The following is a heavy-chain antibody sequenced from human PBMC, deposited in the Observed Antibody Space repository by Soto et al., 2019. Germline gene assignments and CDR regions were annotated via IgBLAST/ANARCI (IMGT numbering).Heavy chain of an antibody. Sequence: SETLSLTCTVSGGSISSSSYYWGWIRQPPGKGLEWIGSIYYSGSTYYNPSLKSRVTISVDTSKNQFSLKLSSVTAADTAVYSCASAFGNSGSDPPSYFAYWAQGTLFPFSS. CDR1: GGSISSSSYY. D-gene: IGHD5-12*01. V-gene: IGHV4-39*01. CDR3: ASAFGNSGSDPPSYFAY. J-gene: IGHJ4*02. CDR2: IYYSGST.